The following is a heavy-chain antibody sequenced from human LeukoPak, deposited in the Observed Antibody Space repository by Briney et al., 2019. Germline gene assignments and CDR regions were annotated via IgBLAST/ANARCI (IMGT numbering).Heavy chain of an antibody. D-gene: IGHD1-1*01. J-gene: IGHJ5*02. CDR2: IYYSRST. CDR3: ARERASSSNDGFDP. Sequence: SETLSLTCTVSGGSISSYYWSWIRQPPGKGLEWIGYIYYSRSTNYNPSLKSRVTISVDTSKNQFSLKLSSVTAADTAVYYCARERASSSNDGFDPWGQGTLVTVSS. V-gene: IGHV4-59*01. CDR1: GGSISSYY.